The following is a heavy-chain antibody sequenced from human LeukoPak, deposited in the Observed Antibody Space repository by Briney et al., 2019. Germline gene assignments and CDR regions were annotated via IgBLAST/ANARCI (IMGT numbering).Heavy chain of an antibody. CDR3: AKDRHWLALDD. CDR1: GFTFSSHG. J-gene: IGHJ4*02. Sequence: GGSLRLSCAASGFTFSSHGMNWVRQAPGKGLEWVSGITGGGTTYYADFVKGRVTISRDNSKNTLYLQMNSLRAEDTAVYYCAKDRHWLALDDWGQGTLVTVSS. V-gene: IGHV3-23*01. D-gene: IGHD6-19*01. CDR2: ITGGGTT.